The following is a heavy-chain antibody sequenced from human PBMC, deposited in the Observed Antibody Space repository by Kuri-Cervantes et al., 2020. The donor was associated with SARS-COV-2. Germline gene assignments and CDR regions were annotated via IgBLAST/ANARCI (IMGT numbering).Heavy chain of an antibody. CDR3: AKGGPGGQQLFPY. D-gene: IGHD6-13*01. CDR1: GFTFSSYD. Sequence: GESLKISCAASGFTFSSYDMSWVRQATGKGLEWVSAISGSGSSTYYADPVKGRFTISRDNSKNTLYLQMKSLRAEDTAVYYCAKGGPGGQQLFPYWGQGTLVTVSS. CDR2: ISGSGSST. J-gene: IGHJ4*02. V-gene: IGHV3-23*01.